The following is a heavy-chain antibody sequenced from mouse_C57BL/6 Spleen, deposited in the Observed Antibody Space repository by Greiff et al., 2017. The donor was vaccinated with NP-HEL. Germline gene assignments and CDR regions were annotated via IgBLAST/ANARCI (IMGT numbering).Heavy chain of an antibody. V-gene: IGHV1-55*01. CDR3: AGDYYGSKGYFDV. D-gene: IGHD1-1*01. CDR2: IYPGSGST. Sequence: QVQLQQPGAELVKPGASVKMSCKASGYTFTSYWITWAKQRPGQGLEWIGDIYPGSGSTNYNEKFKSKATLTVDTSSSTAYMQLSSLTSEDSAVYYCAGDYYGSKGYFDVWGTGTTVTVSS. CDR1: GYTFTSYW. J-gene: IGHJ1*03.